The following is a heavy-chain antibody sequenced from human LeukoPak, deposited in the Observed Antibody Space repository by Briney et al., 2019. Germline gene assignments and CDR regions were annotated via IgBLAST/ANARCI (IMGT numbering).Heavy chain of an antibody. J-gene: IGHJ5*02. D-gene: IGHD5-18*01. Sequence: ASVKVSCKASGYTFTSYYMHWVRQASGQGLEWMGIINPSGGSTSYAQKFQGRVTMTRDTSTSTVYMELSSLRSEDTAVYYCARDRRGYSYGFPAFWFDPWGQGTLVTVSS. CDR2: INPSGGST. CDR1: GYTFTSYY. V-gene: IGHV1-46*01. CDR3: ARDRRGYSYGFPAFWFDP.